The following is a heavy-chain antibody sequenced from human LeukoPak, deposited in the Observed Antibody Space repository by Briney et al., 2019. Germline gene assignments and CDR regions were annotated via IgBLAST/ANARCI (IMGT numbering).Heavy chain of an antibody. J-gene: IGHJ4*02. D-gene: IGHD4-17*01. CDR3: ARVNSYDYGDYPLFDY. V-gene: IGHV4-61*02. CDR2: IYTSGST. Sequence: SETLSLTCTVSGGSISSGSYYWSWIRQPAGKGLEWIGRIYTSGSTNYNPSLKSRVTISVDTSKNQFSLKLSSVTAADTAVYYCARVNSYDYGDYPLFDYWGQGTLVTVSS. CDR1: GGSISSGSYY.